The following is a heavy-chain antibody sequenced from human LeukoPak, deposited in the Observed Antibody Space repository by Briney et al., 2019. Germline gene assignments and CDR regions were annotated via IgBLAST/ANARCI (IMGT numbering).Heavy chain of an antibody. V-gene: IGHV5-51*01. Sequence: GESLKISCKGSGYRFTSYWIGWVRQMPGKGLEWMGIIYPGDSDTRYSPSFQGQVTISADKSISTAYLHWSSLKASDTAMYYCARSLGGSSQPFHFDYWGQGTLVTVSS. D-gene: IGHD1-26*01. CDR1: GYRFTSYW. J-gene: IGHJ4*02. CDR2: IYPGDSDT. CDR3: ARSLGGSSQPFHFDY.